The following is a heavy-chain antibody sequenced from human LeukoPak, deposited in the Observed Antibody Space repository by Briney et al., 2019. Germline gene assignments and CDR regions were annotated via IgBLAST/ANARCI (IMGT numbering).Heavy chain of an antibody. Sequence: GGSLRLSCAASGFTFADYAMHWVRQAPGKGLEWVSLISGDGGSTYYADSVKGRFTISRDNSKNSLYLQMNSLRAEDTALYYWAEELFTHVDYWGQGTLVTVSS. D-gene: IGHD2-15*01. CDR3: AEELFTHVDY. CDR1: GFTFADYA. V-gene: IGHV3-43*02. J-gene: IGHJ4*02. CDR2: ISGDGGST.